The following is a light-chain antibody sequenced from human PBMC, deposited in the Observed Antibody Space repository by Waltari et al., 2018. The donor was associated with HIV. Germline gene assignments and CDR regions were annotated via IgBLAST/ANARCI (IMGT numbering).Light chain of an antibody. CDR3: QRYGRSRT. CDR2: SAS. J-gene: IGKJ1*01. V-gene: IGKV3-20*01. CDR1: QSVSSTS. Sequence: IVLTQSPGTLSLSPGEKATLSCRASQSVSSTSLAWYQQKPGQSPRLLIYSASTRANGIPARFSGSGSGTDFSLTISRLEPEDFAVYYCQRYGRSRTFGQGTKVEIK.